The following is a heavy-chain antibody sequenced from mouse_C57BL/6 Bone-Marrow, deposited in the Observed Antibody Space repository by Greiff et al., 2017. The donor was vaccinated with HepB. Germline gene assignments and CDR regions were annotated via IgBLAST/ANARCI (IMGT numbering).Heavy chain of an antibody. CDR1: GYTFTDYN. V-gene: IGHV1-18*01. J-gene: IGHJ1*03. Sequence: VQLQQSGPELVKPGASVKIPCKASGYTFTDYNMDWVKQSHGKSLEWIGDINPNNGGTIYNQKFKGKATLTVDKSSSTAYMELRSLTSEDTAVYYCARPLITTVVATRYFDVWGTGTTVTVSS. CDR3: ARPLITTVVATRYFDV. D-gene: IGHD1-1*01. CDR2: INPNNGGT.